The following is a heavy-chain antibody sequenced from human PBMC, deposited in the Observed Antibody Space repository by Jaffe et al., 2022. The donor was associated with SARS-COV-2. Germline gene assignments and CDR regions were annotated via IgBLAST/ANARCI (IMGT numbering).Heavy chain of an antibody. J-gene: IGHJ4*02. V-gene: IGHV3-21*01. D-gene: IGHD1-26*01. CDR2: ISSSSSYI. CDR3: ARDAGGSYGVYYFDY. CDR1: GFTFSSYS. Sequence: EVQLVESGGGLVKPGGSLRLSCAASGFTFSSYSMNWVRQAPGKGLEWVSSISSSSSYIYYADSVKGRFTISRDNAKNSLYLQMNSLRAEDTAVYYCARDAGGSYGVYYFDYWGQGTLVTVSS.